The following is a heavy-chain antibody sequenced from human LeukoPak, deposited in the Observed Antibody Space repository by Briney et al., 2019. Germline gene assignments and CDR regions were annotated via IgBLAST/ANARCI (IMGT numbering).Heavy chain of an antibody. Sequence: GRSLRLPCAASGFTFSSYGMHWVRQAPGKGLEWVAVISYDGSNKYYADSVKGRFTISRDNSKNTLYLQMNSLRAEDTAVYYCAKVAKIAYSSSWYDYWGQGTLVTVSS. V-gene: IGHV3-30*18. CDR1: GFTFSSYG. CDR2: ISYDGSNK. J-gene: IGHJ4*02. CDR3: AKVAKIAYSSSWYDY. D-gene: IGHD6-13*01.